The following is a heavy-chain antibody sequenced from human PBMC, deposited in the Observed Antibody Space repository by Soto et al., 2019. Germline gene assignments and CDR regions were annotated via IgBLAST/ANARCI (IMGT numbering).Heavy chain of an antibody. Sequence: EVQLVESGGGLVKPVGSLRLSCAASGFTFSNAWMSWVSQSTGKGLEWVGRIKSKTDGGTTDYAAPVKGRFTISRDDSKNTLYLQMNSLKPEYTAVYYCTTDWTDYDFWSGYYESGGVDYWGQGTLVTVSS. J-gene: IGHJ4*02. CDR3: TTDWTDYDFWSGYYESGGVDY. CDR1: GFTFSNAW. V-gene: IGHV3-15*01. CDR2: IKSKTDGGTT. D-gene: IGHD3-3*01.